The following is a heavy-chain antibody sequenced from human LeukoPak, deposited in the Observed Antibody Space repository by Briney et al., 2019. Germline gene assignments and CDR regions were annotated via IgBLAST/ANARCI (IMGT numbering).Heavy chain of an antibody. D-gene: IGHD7-27*01. CDR2: ISGRGGST. CDR1: GFTFSSYA. Sequence: GGSLRLSCAASGFTFSSYAMSWVRQAPGKGLEWVSVISGRGGSTYYADSVKGRFAISRDNAKNSLYLHMHSLRAEDTAVYYCARLKLGYWYFDLWGRGTLVTVST. J-gene: IGHJ2*01. CDR3: ARLKLGYWYFDL. V-gene: IGHV3-23*01.